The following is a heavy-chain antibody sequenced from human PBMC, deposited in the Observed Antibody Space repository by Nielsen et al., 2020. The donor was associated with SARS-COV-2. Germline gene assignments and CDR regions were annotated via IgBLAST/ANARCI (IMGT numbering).Heavy chain of an antibody. CDR1: GFTFSSYA. J-gene: IGHJ4*02. D-gene: IGHD3-10*01. V-gene: IGHV3-30-3*01. CDR3: ARDRGLWFGELFVY. Sequence: GGSLRLSCAASGFTFSSYAMHWVRQAPGKGLEWVAVISYDGSNKYYADSVKGRFTISRDNSKNTLYLQMNSLRAEDTAVYYCARDRGLWFGELFVYWGQGTLVTVSS. CDR2: ISYDGSNK.